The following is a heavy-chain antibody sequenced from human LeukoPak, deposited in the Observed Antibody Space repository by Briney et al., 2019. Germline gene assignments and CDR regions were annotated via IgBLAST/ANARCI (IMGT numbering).Heavy chain of an antibody. CDR3: VRTKSGYFDY. V-gene: IGHV3-30*03. CDR1: GFTFSSYG. J-gene: IGHJ4*02. Sequence: GGSLRLSCAASGFTFSSYGMHWVRQAPGKGLEWVAVISYDGSNKYYADSVKGRFTISRDNSKNTLYLQMNSLRAEDTAVYYCVRTKSGYFDYWGQGTLVTVSS. D-gene: IGHD2-15*01. CDR2: ISYDGSNK.